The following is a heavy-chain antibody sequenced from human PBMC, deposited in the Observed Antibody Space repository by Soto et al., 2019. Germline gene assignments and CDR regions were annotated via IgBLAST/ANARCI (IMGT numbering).Heavy chain of an antibody. CDR3: ATTFYCGGDCYKYDAFDI. Sequence: GGSLRLSCAASGFTFSDYYMSWIRQAPGKGLEWVSYISSSGSTIYYADSVKGRFTISRDNAKNSLYLQMNSLRAEDTAVYYCATTFYCGGDCYKYDAFDIWGQGTMVTVSS. V-gene: IGHV3-11*01. CDR1: GFTFSDYY. CDR2: ISSSGSTI. J-gene: IGHJ3*02. D-gene: IGHD2-21*01.